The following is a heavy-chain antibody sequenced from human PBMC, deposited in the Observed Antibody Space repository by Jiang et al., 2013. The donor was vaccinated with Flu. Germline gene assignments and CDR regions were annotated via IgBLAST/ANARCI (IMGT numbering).Heavy chain of an antibody. CDR1: GGSFSGYY. Sequence: TLSLTCAVYGGSFSGYYWSWIRQPPGKGLEWIGEINHSGSTNYNPSLKSRVTISVDTSKNQFSLKLSSVTAADTAVYYCARAAMVRGSTRPFDLWGRGTLVTVSS. CDR2: INHSGST. J-gene: IGHJ2*01. D-gene: IGHD3-10*01. CDR3: ARAAMVRGSTRPFDL. V-gene: IGHV4-34*01.